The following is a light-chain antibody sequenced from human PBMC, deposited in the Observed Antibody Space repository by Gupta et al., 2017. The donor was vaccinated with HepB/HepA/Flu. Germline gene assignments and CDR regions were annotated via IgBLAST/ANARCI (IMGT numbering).Light chain of an antibody. CDR1: SSDVGGYNY. CDR2: DVS. V-gene: IGLV2-14*03. J-gene: IGLJ2*01. CDR3: SSYQIIITI. Sequence: QSALTQPASVSGSPGQSIPISCTGTSSDVGGYNYVSWYQQHPGKAPKLMIYDVSNRPSGFSNRFHGSKSGNTASXPXPGLQAXDEVYYYCSSYQIIITIFGGGTKLTXL.